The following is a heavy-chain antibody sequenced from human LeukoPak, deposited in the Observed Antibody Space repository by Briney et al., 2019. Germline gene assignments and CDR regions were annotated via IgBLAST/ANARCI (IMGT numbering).Heavy chain of an antibody. Sequence: PSETLSLTCTVSGGSISSYYWSWMRQPPGKGLEWIGYIYYSGSTNYNPSLKSRVTISVDTSKNQFSLKLSSVTAADTAVYYCARGRVVATSLDYWGQGTLVTVSS. V-gene: IGHV4-59*12. J-gene: IGHJ4*02. CDR1: GGSISSYY. CDR3: ARGRVVATSLDY. D-gene: IGHD1-26*01. CDR2: IYYSGST.